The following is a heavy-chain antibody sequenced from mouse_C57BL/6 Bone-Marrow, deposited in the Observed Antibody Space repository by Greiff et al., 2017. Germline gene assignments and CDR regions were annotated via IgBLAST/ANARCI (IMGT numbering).Heavy chain of an antibody. Sequence: EVKLVESGGGLVQPGGSLKLSCAASGFTFSDYGMAWVRQAPRKGPEWVAFISNLAYSIYYADTVTGRFTISRGNAKNTLYLEMSSLRSEDTAMYYCARRDYLRELYYAMDYWGQGTSVTVSS. CDR1: GFTFSDYG. CDR3: ARRDYLRELYYAMDY. V-gene: IGHV5-15*04. CDR2: ISNLAYSI. D-gene: IGHD2-13*01. J-gene: IGHJ4*01.